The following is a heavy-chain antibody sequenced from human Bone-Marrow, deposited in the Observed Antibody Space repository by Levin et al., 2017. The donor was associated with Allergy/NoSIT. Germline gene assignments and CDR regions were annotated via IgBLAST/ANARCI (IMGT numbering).Heavy chain of an antibody. V-gene: IGHV4-59*01. CDR1: GGSINGYY. J-gene: IGHJ4*02. CDR3: ARGDYLDSISYYEDS. D-gene: IGHD3-22*01. Sequence: SQTLSLTCSVPGGSINGYYWSWIRQHPGKGLEWIGNIYYMGRPNYNPSLKSRVTISVDTSKNQFSLRLSSVTADDTAMYFCARGDYLDSISYYEDSWGQGTLVTVSS. CDR2: IYYMGRP.